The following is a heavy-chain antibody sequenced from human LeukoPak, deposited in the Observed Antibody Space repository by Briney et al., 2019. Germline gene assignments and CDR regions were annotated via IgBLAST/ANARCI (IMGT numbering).Heavy chain of an antibody. J-gene: IGHJ6*02. CDR3: ARGPSDEQWPYGYYGMDV. V-gene: IGHV4-61*02. D-gene: IGHD6-19*01. CDR2: IYTTGST. CDR1: GGSISSGTYS. Sequence: PSETLSLTCTVPGGSISSGTYSWSWIRQPAGKGLEWIGRIYTTGSTNYNPSLKSRVTISVDTSKNQFSLKLSSVTAADTAVYYCARGPSDEQWPYGYYGMDVWGQGTTVTVSS.